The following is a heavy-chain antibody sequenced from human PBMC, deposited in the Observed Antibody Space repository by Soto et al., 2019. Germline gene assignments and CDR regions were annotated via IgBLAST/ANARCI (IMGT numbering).Heavy chain of an antibody. V-gene: IGHV1-18*01. CDR2: ISAYNGNT. D-gene: IGHD6-13*01. J-gene: IGHJ4*02. Sequence: QVQLVQSGAEVKKPGASVKVSCKASGYTFTSYGISWVRQAPGQGLERMGWISAYNGNTNYAPKLQGRVTMTTDTATSTAYMEPRSLRSDATAVYYCARGWAAAGLSDSWGQGPLVTVSS. CDR1: GYTFTSYG. CDR3: ARGWAAAGLSDS.